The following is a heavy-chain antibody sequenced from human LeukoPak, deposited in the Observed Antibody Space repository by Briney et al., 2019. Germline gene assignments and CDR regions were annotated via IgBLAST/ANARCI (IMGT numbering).Heavy chain of an antibody. J-gene: IGHJ3*02. D-gene: IGHD6-13*01. CDR3: ARLPAAAYGDDAFDI. CDR1: GGSISSYY. Sequence: KPSETLSLTCTVSGGSISSYYWSWIRQPPGKGLEWIGYIYCSGSTNYNPSLKSRVTISADTSKNQFSLKLSSVTAADTAVYYCARLPAAAYGDDAFDIWGQGTMVTVSS. V-gene: IGHV4-59*08. CDR2: IYCSGST.